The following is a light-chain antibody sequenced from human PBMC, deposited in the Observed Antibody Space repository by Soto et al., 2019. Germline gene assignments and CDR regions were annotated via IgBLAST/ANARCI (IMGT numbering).Light chain of an antibody. J-gene: IGLJ2*01. CDR3: SSYTITATL. Sequence: QSALTQPASVSGSPGQSITISCTGSSNDVGLYNYVSWYQQHPGKAPKLVISDVTNRPSGVSDRFSGSKSGNTAFLTIPGLQAEDEADYYCSSYTITATLFGRGTKLTVL. CDR2: DVT. CDR1: SNDVGLYNY. V-gene: IGLV2-14*03.